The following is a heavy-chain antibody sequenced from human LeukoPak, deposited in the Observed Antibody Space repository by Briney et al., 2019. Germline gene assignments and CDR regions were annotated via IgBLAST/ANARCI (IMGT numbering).Heavy chain of an antibody. Sequence: GGSLRLSCAASGFTFSSNYMSWVRQAPGKGLEWVSVIYSGGSTYYADSVKGRFTISRDNAKNSLYLQRNSLRAEDTAVYYCARVYDFWSGYPYYFDYWGQGTLVTVSS. V-gene: IGHV3-53*01. CDR3: ARVYDFWSGYPYYFDY. J-gene: IGHJ4*02. CDR1: GFTFSSNY. CDR2: IYSGGST. D-gene: IGHD3-3*01.